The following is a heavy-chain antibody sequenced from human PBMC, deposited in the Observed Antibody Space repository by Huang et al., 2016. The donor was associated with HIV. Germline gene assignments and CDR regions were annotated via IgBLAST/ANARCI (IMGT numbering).Heavy chain of an antibody. Sequence: QVQLVESGGGVAQPGRSLRLSCAASGFTFRGYAMHWVRQAPGKGLEWVAVISYDGSNKHYAVSVKGRFTISRDNSKNTLYLQMNSLRAEDTAVYYCARDGLVSNYYYDSSGYYLGDAFDIWGQGTMVTVSS. V-gene: IGHV3-30-3*01. CDR1: GFTFRGYA. CDR3: ARDGLVSNYYYDSSGYYLGDAFDI. D-gene: IGHD3-22*01. CDR2: ISYDGSNK. J-gene: IGHJ3*02.